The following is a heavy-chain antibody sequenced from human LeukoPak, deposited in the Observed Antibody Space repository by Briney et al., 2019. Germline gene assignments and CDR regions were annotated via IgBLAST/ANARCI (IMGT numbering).Heavy chain of an antibody. CDR3: AKSLGVGGYTRYKGFDQ. Sequence: GGSLRLSCATSGFTFNSFAMNWVRQAPGKGLEWVSSISGSDGSSHYADFVKGRFTISRDNSKNTLHLQMNSLRAEDTAVYYCAKSLGVGGYTRYKGFDQWGQGTLVTVSS. CDR1: GFTFNSFA. CDR2: ISGSDGSS. J-gene: IGHJ4*02. D-gene: IGHD3-16*02. V-gene: IGHV3-23*01.